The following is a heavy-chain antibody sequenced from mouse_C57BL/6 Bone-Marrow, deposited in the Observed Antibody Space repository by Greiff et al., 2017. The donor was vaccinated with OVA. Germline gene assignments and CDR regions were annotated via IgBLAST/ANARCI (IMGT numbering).Heavy chain of an antibody. CDR2: IWSGGST. CDR3: AKRGAPYYAMDY. CDR1: GFSLTSYG. D-gene: IGHD3-1*01. J-gene: IGHJ4*01. Sequence: QVQLQQSGPGLVQPSQSLSITCTVSGFSLTSYGVHWVRQPPGKGLEWLGVIWSGGSTDYNAAFISRLSISKDNSTCHVFFKMHSLQADDAAVYYCAKRGAPYYAMDYWGQGTSVTVSS. V-gene: IGHV2-4*01.